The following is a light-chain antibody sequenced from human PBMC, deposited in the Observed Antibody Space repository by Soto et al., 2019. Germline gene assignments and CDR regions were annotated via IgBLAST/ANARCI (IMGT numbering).Light chain of an antibody. CDR2: GAS. Sequence: EIVLTQSPGTLSLSPGESTTLSCRASQSVGRNFLAWYQQKPGRAPRLLIHGASYRATGVPDRFSGSGSGTDFTLTISRLEPEDFAVYYCHQYAASPLTFGGGTKVEIK. J-gene: IGKJ4*01. V-gene: IGKV3-20*01. CDR3: HQYAASPLT. CDR1: QSVGRNF.